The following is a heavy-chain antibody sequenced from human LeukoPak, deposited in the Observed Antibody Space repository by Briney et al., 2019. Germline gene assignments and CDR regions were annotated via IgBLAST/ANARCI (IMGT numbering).Heavy chain of an antibody. Sequence: GGSLRLSCAASGFTFSSYAMSWVRQAPGKGLEWVSAISGSGGSTYYADSVKGRFTISRDSSKNTLYLQMNSLRAEDTAVYYCARDSQSRYFDYWGQGTLVTVSS. D-gene: IGHD6-19*01. CDR3: ARDSQSRYFDY. V-gene: IGHV3-23*01. CDR2: ISGSGGST. J-gene: IGHJ4*02. CDR1: GFTFSSYA.